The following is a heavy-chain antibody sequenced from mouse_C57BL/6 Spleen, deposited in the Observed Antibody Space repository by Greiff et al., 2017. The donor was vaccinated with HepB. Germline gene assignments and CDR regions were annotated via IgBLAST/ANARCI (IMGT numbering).Heavy chain of an antibody. CDR2: ISSGSSTI. Sequence: DVMLVESGGGLVKPGGSLKLSCAASGFTFSDYGMHWVRQAPEKGLEWVAYISSGSSTIYYADTVKGRFTISRDNAKNTLFLQMTSLRSEDTAMYYCARPLYYYGSSYDYAMDYWGQGTSVTVSS. CDR1: GFTFSDYG. D-gene: IGHD1-1*01. J-gene: IGHJ4*01. V-gene: IGHV5-17*01. CDR3: ARPLYYYGSSYDYAMDY.